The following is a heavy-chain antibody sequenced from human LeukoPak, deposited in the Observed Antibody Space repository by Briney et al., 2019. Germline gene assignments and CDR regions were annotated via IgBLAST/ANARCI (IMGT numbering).Heavy chain of an antibody. CDR1: GFTFSSYA. D-gene: IGHD6-19*01. CDR2: ITSGSSYI. J-gene: IGHJ4*02. Sequence: NAGRSLRLSCAASGFTFSSYAMHWVRQAPGKGLEWVSSITSGSSYIYYADSLKGRFTISRDNANNSLCLQMNSLRAEDTAVYYCARGDKSSGWYFFDYWGQGALVTVSS. V-gene: IGHV3-21*01. CDR3: ARGDKSSGWYFFDY.